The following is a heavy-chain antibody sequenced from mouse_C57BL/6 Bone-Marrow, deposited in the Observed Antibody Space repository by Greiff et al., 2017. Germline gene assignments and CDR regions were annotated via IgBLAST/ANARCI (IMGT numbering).Heavy chain of an antibody. CDR2: ILPGSGDT. Sequence: QVQLQQSGAELMKPGALVKLSCKTTGYTFTGYWIEWVKQRPGRGLEWIGEILPGSGDTNYNEKFKGKATFTADTSSSSAYMQLSSLTTEDSAIYYCARGYFWFFDVWGTGTTVTVSS. D-gene: IGHD2-3*01. CDR3: ARGYFWFFDV. CDR1: GYTFTGYW. J-gene: IGHJ1*03. V-gene: IGHV1-9*01.